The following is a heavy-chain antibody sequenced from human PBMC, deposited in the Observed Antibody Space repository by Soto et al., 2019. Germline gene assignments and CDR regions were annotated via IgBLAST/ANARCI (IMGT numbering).Heavy chain of an antibody. V-gene: IGHV4-59*08. J-gene: IGHJ6*03. CDR2: IYYSGST. D-gene: IGHD6-13*01. CDR3: ARLGQQLTYYYYYMDV. Sequence: SETLSLTCTVSGGSISSYYWSWIRQPPGKGLEWIGYIYYSGSTNYNPSLKSRVTISVDTSKNQFSLKLSSVTAADTAVYYCARLGQQLTYYYYYMDVWGKGTTVTVSS. CDR1: GGSISSYY.